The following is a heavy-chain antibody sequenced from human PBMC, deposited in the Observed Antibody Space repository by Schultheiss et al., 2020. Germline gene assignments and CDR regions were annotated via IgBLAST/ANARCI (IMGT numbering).Heavy chain of an antibody. V-gene: IGHV2-5*08. Sequence: SGPTLVKPTQTLTLTCTFSGFSLSTSGMRVSWVRQPPGKALEWLALIYWDDDKRYSPSLKSRLTITKDTSKNQVVLTMTNMDPVDTATYYCAHGRGPAYCGGDCSLEGNWYFDRWGRGTLVTVSS. CDR3: AHGRGPAYCGGDCSLEGNWYFDR. J-gene: IGHJ2*01. CDR2: IYWDDDK. CDR1: GFSLSTSGMR. D-gene: IGHD2-21*02.